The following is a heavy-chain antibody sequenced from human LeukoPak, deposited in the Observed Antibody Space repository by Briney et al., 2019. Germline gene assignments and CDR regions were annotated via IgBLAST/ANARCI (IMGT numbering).Heavy chain of an antibody. D-gene: IGHD6-19*01. CDR2: IYYSGST. CDR1: GGSISSFY. Sequence: SETLSLTCTVSGGSISSFYWSWIRQPPGKGLEWIGYIYYSGSTKYNPSLKSRVTISVDTSKNQFSLKLSSVTAADTAVYYCARAARYTSGLFDPWGQGTLVTVSS. CDR3: ARAARYTSGLFDP. J-gene: IGHJ5*02. V-gene: IGHV4-59*01.